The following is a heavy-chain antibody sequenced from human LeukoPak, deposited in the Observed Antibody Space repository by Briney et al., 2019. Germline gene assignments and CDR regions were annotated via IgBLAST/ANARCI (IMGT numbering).Heavy chain of an antibody. D-gene: IGHD3-16*02. Sequence: PSETLSLTCAVYGGSFSGYYWSWIRQPPGKGLEWIGEINHSGSTNYNPSLKSRVTISVDTSKNQFSLKLSSVTAADTAVYYCARGGFYVWGSYRYGNYMDVWGKGTTVTVSS. V-gene: IGHV4-34*01. CDR3: ARGGFYVWGSYRYGNYMDV. CDR1: GGSFSGYY. J-gene: IGHJ6*03. CDR2: INHSGST.